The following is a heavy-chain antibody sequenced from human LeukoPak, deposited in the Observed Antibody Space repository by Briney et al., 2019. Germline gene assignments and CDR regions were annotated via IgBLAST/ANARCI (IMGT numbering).Heavy chain of an antibody. CDR2: INSNSGAT. CDR3: ARAIVVVPAAMPQDDAFDI. D-gene: IGHD2-2*01. CDR1: GYTFTDYY. J-gene: IGHJ3*02. Sequence: ASVKVSCKASGYTFTDYYMHWVRQAPGQGPEWMGWINSNSGATNYAQKFQGRVTMTRDTSISTAYMELSRLRSDDTAVYYCARAIVVVPAAMPQDDAFDIWGQGTMVTVSS. V-gene: IGHV1-2*02.